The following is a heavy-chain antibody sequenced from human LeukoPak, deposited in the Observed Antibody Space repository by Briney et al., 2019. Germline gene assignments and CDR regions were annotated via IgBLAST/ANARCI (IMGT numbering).Heavy chain of an antibody. Sequence: SETLSLTCAVYAGSFSGYYWSWIRQPPGKGLEWIGEINHSGSTNYNPSLKSRVTISVDTSKNQFSLMLNSVTAADTAVYYCALDIVATISRGLELHYYMDVWGKGTMVTVSS. CDR3: ALDIVATISRGLELHYYMDV. CDR2: INHSGST. D-gene: IGHD5-12*01. CDR1: AGSFSGYY. J-gene: IGHJ6*03. V-gene: IGHV4-34*01.